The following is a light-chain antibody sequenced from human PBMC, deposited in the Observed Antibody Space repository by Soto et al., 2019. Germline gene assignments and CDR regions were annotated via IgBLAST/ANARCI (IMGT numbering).Light chain of an antibody. J-gene: IGLJ2*01. Sequence: QSVLTQPPSASGTPGQRVTISCSGSSSNIGSNTVNWYQRLPGTAPKLLIYSNNQRPSGVLDRFSGSKSGTSASLAISGLQSEDEAGYYCAAWDVSLNGVVFGGGTKLTVL. CDR1: SSNIGSNT. CDR3: AAWDVSLNGVV. CDR2: SNN. V-gene: IGLV1-44*01.